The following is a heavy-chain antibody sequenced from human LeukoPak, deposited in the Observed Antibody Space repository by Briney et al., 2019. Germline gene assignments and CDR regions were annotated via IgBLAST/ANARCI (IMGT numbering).Heavy chain of an antibody. CDR2: INQDGSEK. CDR3: ARDLDIVATFDY. D-gene: IGHD5-12*01. V-gene: IGHV3-7*01. CDR1: GFTFRSYW. Sequence: PGGSLRLSCAASGFTFRSYWMSWVRQAPGKGLEWVANINQDGSEKYYVDSVKGRFTISRDNTKNSLYLQMKSLRAEDTAVYYCARDLDIVATFDYWGQGTLVTVSS. J-gene: IGHJ4*02.